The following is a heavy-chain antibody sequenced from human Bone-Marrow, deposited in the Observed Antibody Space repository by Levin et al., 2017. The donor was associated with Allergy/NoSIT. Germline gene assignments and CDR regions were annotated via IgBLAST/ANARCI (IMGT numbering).Heavy chain of an antibody. D-gene: IGHD6-13*01. Sequence: PKASVKVSCAASGFIFSGSAMHWVRQASGKGLEWVGRIRSKDYNYATAYAASVKGRFTISRDDSKNTAYLQMNSLKTEDTALYYCARFRGVAAAGYYFDSWGQGTLVTVSS. J-gene: IGHJ4*02. CDR2: IRSKDYNYAT. CDR3: ARFRGVAAAGYYFDS. V-gene: IGHV3-73*01. CDR1: GFIFSGSA.